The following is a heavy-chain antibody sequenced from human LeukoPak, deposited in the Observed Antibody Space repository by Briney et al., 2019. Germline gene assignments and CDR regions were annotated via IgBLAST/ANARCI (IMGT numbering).Heavy chain of an antibody. CDR3: ARHGYYYYYMDV. CDR2: IYYSGSA. Sequence: SETLSLTCTVSGGSIGSSSHYWGWIRQPPGTGLEWIGSIYYSGSAYYNPSLKSRVTISVDTSKNQFSLRLSSVTAADTAVYYCARHGYYYYYMDVWGKGTTVTISS. V-gene: IGHV4-39*01. J-gene: IGHJ6*03. CDR1: GGSIGSSSHY.